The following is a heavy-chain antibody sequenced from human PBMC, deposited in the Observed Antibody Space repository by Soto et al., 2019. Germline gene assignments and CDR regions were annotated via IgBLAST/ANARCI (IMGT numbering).Heavy chain of an antibody. Sequence: QVQLVESGGGVVQPGASLTLSCETSGFSFSIYSIHWIRQAPGKGLEWVAVIGHDGAVKYYGDSVKGRFALSRDNSKNTVFLQMHSLGAADTAVYYCAKEVTPVAGPWYFDVWGRGTLVSVSS. V-gene: IGHV3-30*09. CDR2: IGHDGAVK. CDR1: GFSFSIYS. D-gene: IGHD2-15*01. CDR3: AKEVTPVAGPWYFDV. J-gene: IGHJ2*01.